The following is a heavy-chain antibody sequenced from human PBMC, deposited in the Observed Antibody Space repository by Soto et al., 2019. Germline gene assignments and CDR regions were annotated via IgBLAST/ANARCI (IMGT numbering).Heavy chain of an antibody. CDR2: ISYDGSNK. J-gene: IGHJ4*02. D-gene: IGHD3-22*01. V-gene: IGHV3-30*18. CDR3: AKEILENYDSSGYTPFDY. CDR1: GVTFSSYS. Sequence: GGSLRLSCAASGVTFSSYSMHWVRQAPGKGLEWVAVISYDGSNKYYADSVKGRFTISRDNSKNTLYLQMNSLRAEDTAVYYCAKEILENYDSSGYTPFDYWGQGTLVTVSS.